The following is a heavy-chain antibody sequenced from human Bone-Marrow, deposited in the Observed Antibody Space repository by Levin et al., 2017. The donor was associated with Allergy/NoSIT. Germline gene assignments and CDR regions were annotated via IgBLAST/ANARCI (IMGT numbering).Heavy chain of an antibody. Sequence: ASGPTLVKPTQTLTLTCTFSGFSLSTSGVSVGWIRQPPGKALEWLALIYWDDDVRYRASLKRRLVILKDPSTNQVVLTWPNVDPADTATCFCARRKYQLLDAFAIWGPGTMVTVSS. CDR3: ARRKYQLLDAFAI. CDR2: IYWDDDV. J-gene: IGHJ3*02. V-gene: IGHV2-5*02. CDR1: GFSLSTSGVS. D-gene: IGHD2-2*01.